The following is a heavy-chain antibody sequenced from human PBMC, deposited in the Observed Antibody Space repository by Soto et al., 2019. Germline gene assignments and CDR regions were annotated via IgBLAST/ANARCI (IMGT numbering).Heavy chain of an antibody. J-gene: IGHJ5*02. CDR3: GKEGGYSSGWSGTGSAP. V-gene: IGHV3-23*01. D-gene: IGHD6-13*01. CDR1: GFTFSSYA. CDR2: ISGSGGST. Sequence: EVQLLESGGGLVQPGGSLRLSCAASGFTFSSYAMSWVRQAPGKGLEWVSAISGSGGSTYYADSVKGRFTISRDNSKNTLYLKRNGMRAEDRPVYSGGKEGGYSSGWSGTGSAPGGQGPLVPVSS.